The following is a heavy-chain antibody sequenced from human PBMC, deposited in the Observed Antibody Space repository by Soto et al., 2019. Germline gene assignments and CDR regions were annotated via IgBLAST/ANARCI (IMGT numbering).Heavy chain of an antibody. Sequence: EVQLLGSGGGLVQPGGSLRLSCAASGFTFSSYAMTWVRQAPGKGLEWVSAISGSGGTTYYADCVKGRFSISRDNFKNTLSLQMNSLRAEDTAVYYGAVRGANSWSRIDYWGQGTLVTVSS. J-gene: IGHJ4*02. V-gene: IGHV3-23*01. CDR3: AVRGANSWSRIDY. CDR2: ISGSGGTT. CDR1: GFTFSSYA. D-gene: IGHD6-13*01.